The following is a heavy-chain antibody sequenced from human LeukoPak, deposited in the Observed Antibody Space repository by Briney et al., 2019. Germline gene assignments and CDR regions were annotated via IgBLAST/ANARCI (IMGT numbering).Heavy chain of an antibody. CDR2: IKQDGSEK. Sequence: GGSLRLSCAASGFTFSSYWMSWVRQAPGKGLEWVANIKQDGSEKYYVDSVKGRFTISRDNAKNSLYLQMNSLRAEDTAVYYCAKDPERWLQLRLGFSDWGQGTLVTVSS. J-gene: IGHJ4*02. CDR3: AKDPERWLQLRLGFSD. CDR1: GFTFSSYW. V-gene: IGHV3-7*03. D-gene: IGHD5-24*01.